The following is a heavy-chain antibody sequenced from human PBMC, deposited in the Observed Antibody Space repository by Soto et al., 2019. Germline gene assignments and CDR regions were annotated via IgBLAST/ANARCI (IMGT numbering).Heavy chain of an antibody. J-gene: IGHJ4*02. V-gene: IGHV3-30*18. CDR2: ISYDGSHK. D-gene: IGHD6-19*01. CDR1: GFTFSSYD. CDR3: VKDHGAVTALDY. Sequence: PGGSLRLSCAASGFTFSSYDIHWVRQAPGQGLEWVALISYDGSHKYYADSVKGRFTISRDNSENTLYLQMISLRSEDTAMYYCVKDHGAVTALDYWGQGTLVTVSS.